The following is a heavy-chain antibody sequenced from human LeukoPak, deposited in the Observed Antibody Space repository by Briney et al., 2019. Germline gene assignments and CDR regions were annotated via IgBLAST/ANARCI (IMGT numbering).Heavy chain of an antibody. J-gene: IGHJ3*02. Sequence: AGGSLRLSCAASGFTFSAYGMHWVRQAPGKGLEWVIFIGFDGKDKFYADSVKGRFTISRDNSENTVDLQMNSLRPDDTAIYYCVTTTSAYDIWGQGTLVTVSS. CDR2: IGFDGKDK. CDR3: VTTTSAYDI. D-gene: IGHD1-1*01. CDR1: GFTFSAYG. V-gene: IGHV3-30*02.